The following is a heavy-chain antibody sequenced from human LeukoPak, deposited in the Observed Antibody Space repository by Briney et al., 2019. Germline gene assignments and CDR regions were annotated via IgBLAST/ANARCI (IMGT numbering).Heavy chain of an antibody. CDR2: IFLSGST. CDR1: GGSISSGSYY. Sequence: SQTLSLTCSVSGGSISSGSYYWSWIRQPAGKGLEWIGRIFLSGSTNYNPSLKSRVTMSVDTSKNQFSLKLSSVTAADTAVYYCARDYGDYGADAFDIWGQGTMVTVSS. V-gene: IGHV4-61*02. J-gene: IGHJ3*02. CDR3: ARDYGDYGADAFDI. D-gene: IGHD4-17*01.